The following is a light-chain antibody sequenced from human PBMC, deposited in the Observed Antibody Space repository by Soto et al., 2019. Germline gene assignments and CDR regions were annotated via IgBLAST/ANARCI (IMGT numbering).Light chain of an antibody. V-gene: IGLV1-40*01. J-gene: IGLJ1*01. CDR1: SSNIGAGYD. CDR3: QSYDSSLSALYV. Sequence: QSVLTQPPSVSGAPGQRVTISCTGSSSNIGAGYDVHWYQHLPGTAPKLLIYGNSNRPSGVPDRFSGSKSGTSASLAITGLQAEDEADYYCQSYDSSLSALYVFGSGTKLTVL. CDR2: GNS.